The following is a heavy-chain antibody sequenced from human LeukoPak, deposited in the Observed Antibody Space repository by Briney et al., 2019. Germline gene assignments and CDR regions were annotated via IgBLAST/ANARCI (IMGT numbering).Heavy chain of an antibody. D-gene: IGHD2-2*01. J-gene: IGHJ1*01. V-gene: IGHV4-34*01. CDR3: ARNLARYCTSSSCHPVGFQH. CDR1: GGSFSGYY. CDR2: INHSGST. Sequence: TSETLSLTCAVYGGSFSGYYWSWIRQPPGKGLEWIGEINHSGSTNYNPSLESRVTISVDRSKNQLSLKLTSLTAADTAVYHCARNLARYCTSSSCHPVGFQHWGPGILVTVSS.